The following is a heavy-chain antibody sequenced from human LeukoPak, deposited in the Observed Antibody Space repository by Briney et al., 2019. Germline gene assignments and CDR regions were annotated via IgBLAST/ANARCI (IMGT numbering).Heavy chain of an antibody. V-gene: IGHV3-21*01. CDR3: ATGPDGTTAFDY. D-gene: IGHD1-7*01. CDR1: GFTFSSYS. CDR2: ISSSGSYI. J-gene: IGHJ4*02. Sequence: GGSLRLSCAASGFTFSSYSMNWVRQAPGKGLEWVSSISSSGSYIYYADSMKGRFTISRDNAKNLLYLQMNSLRAEDTAVYYCATGPDGTTAFDYWGQGTLVTVSS.